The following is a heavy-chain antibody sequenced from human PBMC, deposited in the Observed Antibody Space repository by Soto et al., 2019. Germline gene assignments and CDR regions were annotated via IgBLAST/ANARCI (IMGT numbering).Heavy chain of an antibody. CDR3: ARGIPNWNYGYCFDY. D-gene: IGHD1-7*01. J-gene: IGHJ4*02. V-gene: IGHV4-34*01. Sequence: ASETLSLTCAVYGGSFSGYYWSWIRQPPGKGLEWIGEINHSGSTNYNPSLKSRVTISVDTSKNQFSLKLSSVTAADTAVYYCARGIPNWNYGYCFDYWGQGTLVTVSS. CDR2: INHSGST. CDR1: GGSFSGYY.